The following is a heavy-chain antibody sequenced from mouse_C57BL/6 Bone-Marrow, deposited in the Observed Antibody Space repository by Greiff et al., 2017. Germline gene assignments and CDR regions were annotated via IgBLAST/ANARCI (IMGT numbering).Heavy chain of an antibody. Sequence: QVQLQQPGAELVKPGASVKLSCKASGYTFTSYLMQWVKQRPGQGLEWIGEIDPSDSYTNYNQKFKGKATLTVDTSSSTAYMQLSSLTSEDSAVYYCARVHYGSSRYFDVWGTGTTVTVSS. CDR1: GYTFTSYL. V-gene: IGHV1-50*01. CDR2: IDPSDSYT. D-gene: IGHD1-1*01. J-gene: IGHJ1*03. CDR3: ARVHYGSSRYFDV.